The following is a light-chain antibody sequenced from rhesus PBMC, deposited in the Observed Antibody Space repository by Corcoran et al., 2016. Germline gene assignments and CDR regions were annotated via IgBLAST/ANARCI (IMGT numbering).Light chain of an antibody. CDR1: QGISKY. CDR2: DAS. J-gene: IGKJ3*01. V-gene: IGKV1-25*01. CDR3: QQHNSYPFT. Sequence: DIQMTQSPSSLSASVGDTVTITCQASQGISKYLAWSTQKPGKAPKLLIYDASTLQSGVPSRVSGSGSGTEVTLTISSLQTEDFATYYGQQHNSYPFTFGPGTKLAIK.